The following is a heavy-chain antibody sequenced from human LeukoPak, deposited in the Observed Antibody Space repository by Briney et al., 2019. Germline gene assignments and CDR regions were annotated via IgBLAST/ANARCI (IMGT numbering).Heavy chain of an antibody. CDR3: ATIPMYSGSYSYAFDI. J-gene: IGHJ3*02. D-gene: IGHD1-26*01. V-gene: IGHV1-2*06. CDR1: GYTFTGYY. Sequence: GASVKVSCTASGYTFTGYYMHWVRQAPGQGLEWMGRINPNSGGTNYTQKFQGRVTMTRDTSISTAYMELSRLRSDDTAVYYCATIPMYSGSYSYAFDIWGQGTMVTVSS. CDR2: INPNSGGT.